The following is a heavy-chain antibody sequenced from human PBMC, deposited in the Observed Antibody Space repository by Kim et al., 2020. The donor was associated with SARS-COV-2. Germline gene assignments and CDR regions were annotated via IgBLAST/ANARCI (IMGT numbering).Heavy chain of an antibody. CDR1: GFTFSNSW. Sequence: GGSLRLSCAASGFTFSNSWMKWVRQAPGRGLEWVASVNENERNTYYVDSVKGRFTISRDNAKNSVFLQMNSLRSEDTAVYYCAGEKYWGQGTLVTVSS. CDR2: VNENERNT. J-gene: IGHJ4*02. CDR3: AGEKY. V-gene: IGHV3-7*01.